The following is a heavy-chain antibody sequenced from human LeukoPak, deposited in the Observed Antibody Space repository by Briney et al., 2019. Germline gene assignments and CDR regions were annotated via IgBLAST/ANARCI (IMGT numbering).Heavy chain of an antibody. V-gene: IGHV1-2*02. CDR2: VNPFTGDT. J-gene: IGHJ4*02. Sequence: ASVKVSCMASGYALTGNDFYWVRQAPGQGLEYIGSVNPFTGDTNYAQKFQGRVTMTRDTSRNTAYMELSGLTSDDTAMYYCATRPRPVTIGPFDYWGQGTLVTVSS. CDR1: GYALTGND. D-gene: IGHD2-21*02. CDR3: ATRPRPVTIGPFDY.